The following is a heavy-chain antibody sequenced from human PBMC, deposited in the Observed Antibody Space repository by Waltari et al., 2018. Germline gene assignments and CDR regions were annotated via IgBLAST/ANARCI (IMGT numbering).Heavy chain of an antibody. CDR1: GFTSSAYW. D-gene: IGHD5-18*01. J-gene: IGHJ4*02. Sequence: EVQLVESGGGLVQPGGSLSLSFEAFGFTSSAYWMPWVRQTRGRGRGWVSRISRDENTTTYADSVKGRFTIARDNAKNTLYLQMISLRAEDTALYYCARVEYTYGPYCFDSWGQGTPVTVSS. CDR2: ISRDENTT. V-gene: IGHV3-74*01. CDR3: ARVEYTYGPYCFDS.